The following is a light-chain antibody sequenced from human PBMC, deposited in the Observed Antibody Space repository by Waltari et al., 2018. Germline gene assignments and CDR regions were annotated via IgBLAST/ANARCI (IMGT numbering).Light chain of an antibody. V-gene: IGLV1-36*01. J-gene: IGLJ1*01. CDR2: YDD. CDR1: TSNIGRNS. Sequence: QSVLTQPPSASEAARTSFTIPCSVSTSNIGRNSVSWYQQLPETAPKLLIYYDDRRASGVSARFSGSKSGTSASLAISGLQTEDEADYYCAAWDDGLSGFIFGAGTRLTVL. CDR3: AAWDDGLSGFI.